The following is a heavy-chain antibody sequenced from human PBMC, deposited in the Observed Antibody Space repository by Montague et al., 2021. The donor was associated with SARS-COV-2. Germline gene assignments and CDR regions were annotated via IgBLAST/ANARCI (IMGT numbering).Heavy chain of an antibody. V-gene: IGHV3-23*01. J-gene: IGHJ4*02. D-gene: IGHD5-12*01. CDR3: ANPRGEYSGSDFVFWY. Sequence: SLRLSCAASGFGFRSYAMSWVRQAPGKRLEWVSGISDSGGSTYYADSVKGRFTISRDNSKNTLYLQMNSLRVEDTAVYYCANPRGEYSGSDFVFWYWGQGTLVTASS. CDR1: GFGFRSYA. CDR2: ISDSGGST.